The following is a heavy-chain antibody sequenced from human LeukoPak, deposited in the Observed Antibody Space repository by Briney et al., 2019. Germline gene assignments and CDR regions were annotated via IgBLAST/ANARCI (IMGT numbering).Heavy chain of an antibody. D-gene: IGHD5-12*01. CDR2: ISGSGGST. CDR3: AKDLEWGYSGYEPFYYFDY. CDR1: GFTFSSYA. V-gene: IGHV3-23*01. Sequence: GGSLRLSCAASGFTFSSYAMSWVRQAPGKGLEGGSAISGSGGSTYYADSVKGRFTISRDNSKNTLYLQMNSLRAEDTAVYYCAKDLEWGYSGYEPFYYFDYWGQATLVTVCS. J-gene: IGHJ4*02.